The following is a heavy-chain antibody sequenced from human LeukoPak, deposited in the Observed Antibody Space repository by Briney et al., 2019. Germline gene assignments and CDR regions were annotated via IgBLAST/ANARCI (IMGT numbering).Heavy chain of an antibody. J-gene: IGHJ3*02. CDR1: GGTFSSYA. CDR3: VTGGYSYGYEAFDI. V-gene: IGHV1-69*05. D-gene: IGHD5-18*01. Sequence: SVKVSCKASGGTFSSYAISRVRQAPGQGLEWMGRIIPIFGTANYAQKFQGGVTITTDESTRTAHMELSSLRSEHTAVCYCVTGGYSYGYEAFDIWAQGTMVTVSS. CDR2: IIPIFGTA.